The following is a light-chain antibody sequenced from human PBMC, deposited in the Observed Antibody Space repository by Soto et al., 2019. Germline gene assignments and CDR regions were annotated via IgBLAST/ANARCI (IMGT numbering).Light chain of an antibody. CDR2: ATS. Sequence: DIQMTQSTSSLSASVGDKVTITCRASQSISTFLNWYQQKPGKAPKLLIYATSSLQSGVPSRCSGGGSGTDFTLTISSLQPEDLAIYYCQQSYRIPLAFGGGTKVDIK. J-gene: IGKJ4*02. CDR3: QQSYRIPLA. V-gene: IGKV1-39*01. CDR1: QSISTF.